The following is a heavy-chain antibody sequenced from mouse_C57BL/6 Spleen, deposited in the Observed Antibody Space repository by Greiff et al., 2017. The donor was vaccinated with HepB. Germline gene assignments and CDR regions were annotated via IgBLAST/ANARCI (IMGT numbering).Heavy chain of an antibody. CDR2: IDPETGGT. V-gene: IGHV1-15*01. CDR3: TRCGTDYYAMDY. CDR1: GYTFTDYE. D-gene: IGHD4-1*01. J-gene: IGHJ4*01. Sequence: QVQLKESGAELVRPGASVTLSCKASGYTFTDYEMHWVKQTPVHGLEWIGAIDPETGGTAYNQKFKGKAILTADKSSSTAYMELRSLTSEDSAVYYCTRCGTDYYAMDYWGQGTSVTVSS.